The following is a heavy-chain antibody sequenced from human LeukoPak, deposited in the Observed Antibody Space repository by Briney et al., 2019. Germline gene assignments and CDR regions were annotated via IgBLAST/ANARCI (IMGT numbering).Heavy chain of an antibody. CDR3: AGDLPKTGYFGALDI. Sequence: ASVKVSCKASGYTFTGYYMHWVRQAPGQGLEWMGWINPNRGGTNYAQKLQDRVTMTRDPSISTAYMELNSLTADDTAPYYCAGDLPKTGYFGALDIWGQGAMVTVSS. J-gene: IGHJ3*02. CDR2: INPNRGGT. V-gene: IGHV1-2*02. D-gene: IGHD2/OR15-2a*01. CDR1: GYTFTGYY.